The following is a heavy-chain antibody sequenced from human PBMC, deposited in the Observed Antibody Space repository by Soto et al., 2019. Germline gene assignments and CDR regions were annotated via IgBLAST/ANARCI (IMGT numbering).Heavy chain of an antibody. CDR2: IYTSGST. D-gene: IGHD2-15*01. J-gene: IGHJ6*02. V-gene: IGHV4-4*07. CDR1: GGSISSYY. CDR3: ARVSVVVVAATRHYYYYGMDV. Sequence: TSETLSLTCTVSGGSISSYYWSWIRQPAGKGLEWIGRIYTSGSTNYNPSLKSRVTMSVDTSKNQFSLKLSSVTAADTAVYYCARVSVVVVAATRHYYYYGMDVWGQGTTVTVSS.